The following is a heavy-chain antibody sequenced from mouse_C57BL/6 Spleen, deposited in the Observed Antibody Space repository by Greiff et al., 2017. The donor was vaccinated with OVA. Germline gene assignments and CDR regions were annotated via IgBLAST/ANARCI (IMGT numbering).Heavy chain of an antibody. CDR1: GYAFSSYW. D-gene: IGHD1-1*01. V-gene: IGHV1-80*01. CDR2: IYPGDGDT. J-gene: IGHJ2*01. CDR3: ARGDYYGSDY. Sequence: QVQLKESGAELVKPGASVKISCKASGYAFSSYWMNWVKQRPGKGLEWIGQIYPGDGDTNYNGKFKGKATLTADKSSSTAYMQLSSLTSEDSAVYCCARGDYYGSDYWGQGTTLTVSS.